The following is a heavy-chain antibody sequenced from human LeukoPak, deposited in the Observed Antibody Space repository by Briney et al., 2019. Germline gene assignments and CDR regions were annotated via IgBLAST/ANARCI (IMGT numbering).Heavy chain of an antibody. D-gene: IGHD3-22*01. CDR1: GYTFTNYG. CDR3: ARDVYYYDSSPNYYGMDV. J-gene: IGHJ6*02. V-gene: IGHV1-18*01. Sequence: GASVKVSCKASGYTFTNYGISWVRQAPGQGLEWMGWISAYNGNTNYAQELQGRVTMTTDTSTSTAYMELRGLRSDDTAVYYCARDVYYYDSSPNYYGMDVWGQGTTVTVSS. CDR2: ISAYNGNT.